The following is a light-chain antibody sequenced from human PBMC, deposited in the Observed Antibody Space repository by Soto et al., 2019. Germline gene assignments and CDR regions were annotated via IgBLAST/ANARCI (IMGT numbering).Light chain of an antibody. CDR1: SSDIGSYNL. CDR2: EGS. J-gene: IGLJ2*01. Sequence: QSALTQPGSVSGSPGQSITISCSGTSSDIGSYNLVSWYQQHPGKAPKLIIFEGSRLPSGVSSRFSGSKSGNTASLTISGLLAEDEADYFCSSYAGSDILVVFGGGTKLTVL. CDR3: SSYAGSDILVV. V-gene: IGLV2-23*01.